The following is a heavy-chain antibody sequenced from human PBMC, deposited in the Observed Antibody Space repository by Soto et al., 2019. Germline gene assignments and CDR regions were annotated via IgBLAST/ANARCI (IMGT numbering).Heavy chain of an antibody. J-gene: IGHJ4*02. CDR3: ARDIGGSSDY. Sequence: GGSLRLSCAASGFTFSTYWMHWVRQAPGKGLVWVSRVNPDGSSTTYADSVKGRFTISRDNAKNTLYLQMNSLRVEDTAVYYCARDIGGSSDYWGQGTLVTVSS. V-gene: IGHV3-74*01. CDR2: VNPDGSST. D-gene: IGHD1-26*01. CDR1: GFTFSTYW.